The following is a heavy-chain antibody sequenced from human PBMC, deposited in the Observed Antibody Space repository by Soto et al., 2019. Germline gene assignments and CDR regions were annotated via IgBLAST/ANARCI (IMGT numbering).Heavy chain of an antibody. Sequence: EVQLLESGGGLVQPGGSLRLSCAASGFTFSSYAMSWVRQAPGKGLEWVSAISGSGGSTYYADSVKGRFTITRDNSKNTLYLQMNSLRAKDTAVYYCAKGCMWRELSLDFDYWGQGTLVTVSS. CDR3: AKGCMWRELSLDFDY. D-gene: IGHD1-26*01. J-gene: IGHJ4*02. V-gene: IGHV3-23*01. CDR1: GFTFSSYA. CDR2: ISGSGGST.